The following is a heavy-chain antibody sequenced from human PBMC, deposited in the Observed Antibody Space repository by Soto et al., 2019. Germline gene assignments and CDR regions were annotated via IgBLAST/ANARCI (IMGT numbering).Heavy chain of an antibody. D-gene: IGHD3-3*01. Sequence: PGGSLRLSCAASGFTFSSYGMHWVRQAPGKGLEWVAVIWYDGSNKYYADSVKGRFTISRDNSKNTLYLQMNSLRAEDTAVYYCARDPSRTIFGVVTPEGFDPWGQGTLVTVSS. V-gene: IGHV3-33*01. CDR3: ARDPSRTIFGVVTPEGFDP. CDR2: IWYDGSNK. J-gene: IGHJ5*02. CDR1: GFTFSSYG.